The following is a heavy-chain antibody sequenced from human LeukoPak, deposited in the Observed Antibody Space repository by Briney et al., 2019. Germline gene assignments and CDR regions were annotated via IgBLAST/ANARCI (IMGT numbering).Heavy chain of an antibody. D-gene: IGHD3-16*02. CDR1: GFTFSSYS. J-gene: IGHJ4*02. CDR2: ISSSSSYI. CDR3: ARDGEAEYDCVWGSYRYSPGDYGY. Sequence: GGSLRLSCAASGFTFSSYSINWVRQAPGKGLEWVSSISSSSSYIYYADSVKGRFTISRDNAKNSLYLQMNSLRAEDTAVYYCARDGEAEYDCVWGSYRYSPGDYGYWGQGTLVTVSS. V-gene: IGHV3-21*01.